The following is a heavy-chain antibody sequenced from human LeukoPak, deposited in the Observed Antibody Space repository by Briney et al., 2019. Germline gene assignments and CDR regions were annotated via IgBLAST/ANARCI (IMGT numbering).Heavy chain of an antibody. CDR1: GFTFSYYS. J-gene: IGHJ4*02. V-gene: IGHV3-48*01. D-gene: IGHD3-22*01. Sequence: PGGSLRLSCVASGFTFSYYSINWVRQAPGKGLEWVSYINSISGEIWYADSVKGRFTISRDDAKNSLYLQMNSLRAEDTAVYYCARFRMYYYDSSGYDLCYWGQGTLVTVSS. CDR3: ARFRMYYYDSSGYDLCY. CDR2: INSISGEI.